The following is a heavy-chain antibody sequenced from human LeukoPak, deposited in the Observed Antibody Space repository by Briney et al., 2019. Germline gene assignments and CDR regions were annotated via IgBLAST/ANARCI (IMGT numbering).Heavy chain of an antibody. CDR1: GFSFSTYW. CDR3: ARPRLDSSGYYYDY. Sequence: GGPLRLSCETSGFSFSTYWMSWVRQAPGKGREWVANIRPDGREKYYVDSVKGRFTISRDNSKNTLYLQMNSLTAEDTAVYYCARPRLDSSGYYYDYWGQGTLVTVSS. J-gene: IGHJ4*02. D-gene: IGHD3-22*01. V-gene: IGHV3-7*01. CDR2: IRPDGREK.